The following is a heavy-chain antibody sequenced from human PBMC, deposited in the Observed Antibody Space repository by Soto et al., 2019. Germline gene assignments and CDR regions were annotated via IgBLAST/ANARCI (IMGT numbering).Heavy chain of an antibody. CDR2: ISSDGSNK. V-gene: IGHV3-30*18. CDR1: GFTFSNYA. CDR3: AKVNNWNYGALHI. J-gene: IGHJ3*02. Sequence: LRLSCAASGFTFSNYAIHWVRQAPGKGLEWVTFISSDGSNKYYADSVKGRFTISRDNSKNTLYLHMNSLRAEDTAVYYCAKVNNWNYGALHIWGQGTMLAVSS. D-gene: IGHD1-7*01.